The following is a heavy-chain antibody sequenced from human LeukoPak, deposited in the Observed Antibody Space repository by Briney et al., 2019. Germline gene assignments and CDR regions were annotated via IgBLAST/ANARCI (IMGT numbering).Heavy chain of an antibody. CDR1: GGSISCYY. Sequence: PSETLSLTCTVSGGSISCYYWSWIRQPPGKGLEWIGYIYYSGSTNYNPSLKSRVTISVDTSKNQFSLKLSSVTAADTAVYYCARSFSSGWPDYFDYWGQGTLVTVSS. J-gene: IGHJ4*02. CDR3: ARSFSSGWPDYFDY. V-gene: IGHV4-59*01. CDR2: IYYSGST. D-gene: IGHD6-19*01.